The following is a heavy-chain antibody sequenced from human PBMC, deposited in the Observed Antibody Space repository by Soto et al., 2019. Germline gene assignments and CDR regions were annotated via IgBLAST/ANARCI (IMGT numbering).Heavy chain of an antibody. D-gene: IGHD7-27*01. CDR1: GFIVSRSH. V-gene: IGHV3-53*01. Sequence: EVQLVESGGGLTQPGGSLRLSCVVSGFIVSRSHMMWVRQAPGKGLEGVSVIYNHGQINYVDPVKGRFTIARDNSKNTIYLQMNSLKVEDTAVYYCVSVTGAERHWGQGALVTVSS. CDR3: VSVTGAERH. J-gene: IGHJ4*02. CDR2: IYNHGQI.